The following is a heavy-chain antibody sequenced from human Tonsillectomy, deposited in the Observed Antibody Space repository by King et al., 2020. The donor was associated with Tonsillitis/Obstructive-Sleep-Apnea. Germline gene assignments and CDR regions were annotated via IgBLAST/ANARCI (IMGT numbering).Heavy chain of an antibody. V-gene: IGHV3-7*01. CDR1: GFTFSDYW. Sequence: VQLVESGGGLVQPGGSLRLSCAASGFTFSDYWMSWVRQAPGKGLEWVANMRQDGREIYYLDSVKGRFTISRDNADNSLHLQMNSLRAEVTAVYYCARDKVVGPTKFDYWGQGTLVTVSS. D-gene: IGHD1-26*01. J-gene: IGHJ4*02. CDR2: MRQDGREI. CDR3: ARDKVVGPTKFDY.